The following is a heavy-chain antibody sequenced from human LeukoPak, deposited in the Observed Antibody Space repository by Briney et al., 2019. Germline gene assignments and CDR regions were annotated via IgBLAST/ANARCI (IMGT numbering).Heavy chain of an antibody. CDR1: GGSISGSY. CDR2: IYYSGTT. CDR3: ARWGYESSGYYRPFDY. V-gene: IGHV4-59*01. J-gene: IGHJ4*02. Sequence: SETLSLTCTVSGGSISGSYWTWVRQPPGKGLEYIGYIYYSGTTNYNPSLKSRVTISLNTSKNQFSLELSSVTAADTAVYYCARWGYESSGYYRPFDYWGQGTLVTASS. D-gene: IGHD3-22*01.